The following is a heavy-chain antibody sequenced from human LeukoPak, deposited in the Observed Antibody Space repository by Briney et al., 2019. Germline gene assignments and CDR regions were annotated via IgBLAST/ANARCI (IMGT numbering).Heavy chain of an antibody. CDR3: ARAVQLGRPFDY. CDR2: IYYSGST. J-gene: IGHJ4*02. Sequence: PSETLSLTCTVSSGSISSYYWSWIRQPPGKGLEGIGYIYYSGSTNYNPSLKSRVTISVDTSKNQFSLKLSSVTAADTAVYYCARAVQLGRPFDYWGQGTLVTVSS. V-gene: IGHV4-59*01. CDR1: SGSISSYY. D-gene: IGHD1-1*01.